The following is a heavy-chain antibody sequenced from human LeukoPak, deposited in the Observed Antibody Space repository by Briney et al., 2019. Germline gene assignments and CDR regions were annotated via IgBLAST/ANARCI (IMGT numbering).Heavy chain of an antibody. Sequence: PGRSLRLSCAASGFTFSSYGMHWVRQAPGKGLEWVAVISYDGSNKYYADPVKGRFTISRDNSKNTLYLQMNSLRAEDTAVYYCAKDELYYYYGMDVWGQGTTVTVSS. D-gene: IGHD1-7*01. V-gene: IGHV3-30*18. CDR3: AKDELYYYYGMDV. J-gene: IGHJ6*02. CDR2: ISYDGSNK. CDR1: GFTFSSYG.